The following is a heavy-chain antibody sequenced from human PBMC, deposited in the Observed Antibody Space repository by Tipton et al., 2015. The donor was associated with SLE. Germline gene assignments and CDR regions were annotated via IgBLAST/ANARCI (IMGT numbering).Heavy chain of an antibody. D-gene: IGHD6-13*01. V-gene: IGHV4-61*05. Sequence: TLSLTCTVSGGSISSSSYYWGWIRQPPGKGLEWIGYIYYSGSTNYNPSLKSRVTISVDTSKNQFSLKLSSVTAADTAVYYCARGAADAFDIWGQGTMVTVSS. CDR2: IYYSGST. J-gene: IGHJ3*02. CDR3: ARGAADAFDI. CDR1: GGSISSSSYY.